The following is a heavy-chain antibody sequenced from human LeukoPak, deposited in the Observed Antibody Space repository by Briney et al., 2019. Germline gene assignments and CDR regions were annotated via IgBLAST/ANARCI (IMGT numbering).Heavy chain of an antibody. Sequence: GGSLRLSCAASGFTFSSYGMHWVRQAPGKGLEWVAVISYDGSNTYYADSVKGRFTISRDNSKNTLYLQMNSLRAEDMAVYYCAKAGAQSYYDFWSGYYTGIKSDYYYGMDVWGQGTTVTVSS. J-gene: IGHJ6*02. CDR3: AKAGAQSYYDFWSGYYTGIKSDYYYGMDV. D-gene: IGHD3-3*01. CDR1: GFTFSSYG. V-gene: IGHV3-30*18. CDR2: ISYDGSNT.